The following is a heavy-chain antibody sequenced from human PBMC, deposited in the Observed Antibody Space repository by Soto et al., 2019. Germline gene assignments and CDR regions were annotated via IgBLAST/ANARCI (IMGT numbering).Heavy chain of an antibody. CDR2: ISAYNGNT. V-gene: IGHV1-18*01. CDR1: GYTFTSYG. Sequence: GASVKVSCKASGYTFTSYGISWVRQAKGQGLEWMGWISAYNGNTNYAQKLQGRVTMTTDTSTSTAYMELRSLRSDDTAVYYCARVGYYDSSGNNWFDPWGQGTLVTVSS. D-gene: IGHD3-22*01. J-gene: IGHJ5*02. CDR3: ARVGYYDSSGNNWFDP.